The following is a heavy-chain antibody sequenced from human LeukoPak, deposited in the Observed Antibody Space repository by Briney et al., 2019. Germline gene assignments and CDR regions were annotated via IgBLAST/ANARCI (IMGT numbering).Heavy chain of an antibody. CDR2: INHSGST. Sequence: SETLSLTCAVYGGSFSGYYWSWIRQPPGKGLEWIGEINHSGSTNYNPSLKSRVTISVDTSKNQFSLKLSSVTAADTAVYYCARGWGALGSSSLYYMDVWGKGTTVTVSS. J-gene: IGHJ6*03. CDR1: GGSFSGYY. D-gene: IGHD6-6*01. V-gene: IGHV4-34*01. CDR3: ARGWGALGSSSLYYMDV.